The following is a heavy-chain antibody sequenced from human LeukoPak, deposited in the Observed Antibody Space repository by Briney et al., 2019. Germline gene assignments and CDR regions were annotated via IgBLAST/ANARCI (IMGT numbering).Heavy chain of an antibody. CDR1: GGSISTYY. V-gene: IGHV4-59*01. D-gene: IGHD4-17*01. J-gene: IGHJ4*02. CDR2: IYYSGST. Sequence: SETLSLTCTVSGGSISTYYWSWIRQPPGKGLEWIGYIYYSGSTNYNSSPKSRVTIPVDTSKNQFSLNLNSVTAADTAVYYCARSFYGYSFNYWGQGTLVTVSS. CDR3: ARSFYGYSFNY.